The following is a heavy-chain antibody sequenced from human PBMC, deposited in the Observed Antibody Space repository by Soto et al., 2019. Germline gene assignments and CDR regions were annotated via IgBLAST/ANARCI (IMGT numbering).Heavy chain of an antibody. J-gene: IGHJ4*02. Sequence: SETLSLTCTVSGGSISSYYWSWIRQPPGKGLEWIGYIYFSGSTNYNPSLKSRVTISVDTSKNQFSLKLSSVTTADTVVYYCARVKVARDIVVVPAAIDYWGQGTLVTGSS. V-gene: IGHV4-59*01. D-gene: IGHD2-2*01. CDR2: IYFSGST. CDR3: ARVKVARDIVVVPAAIDY. CDR1: GGSISSYY.